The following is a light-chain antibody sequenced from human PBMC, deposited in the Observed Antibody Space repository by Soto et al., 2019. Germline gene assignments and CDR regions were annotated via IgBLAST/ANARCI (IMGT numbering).Light chain of an antibody. J-gene: IGKJ1*01. CDR1: QTISSW. CDR2: NAS. CDR3: QHYKIYPEA. V-gene: IGKV1-5*03. Sequence: QRPKSRSTVSXRVGYRLSYTCRASQTISSWLAWYQQKPGKAPKLLIDNASTLKSGVPSSFSGSGSGTEFTLTISSRQPDDVATYDCQHYKIYPEAFGQGT.